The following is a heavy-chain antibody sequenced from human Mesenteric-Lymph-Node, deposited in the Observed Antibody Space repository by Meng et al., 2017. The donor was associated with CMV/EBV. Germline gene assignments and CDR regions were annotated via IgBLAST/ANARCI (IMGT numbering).Heavy chain of an antibody. CDR2: INDSGGST. D-gene: IGHD3-10*01. V-gene: IGHV3-23*01. Sequence: GGSLRLSCAASGFTFSTYAMNWVRQAPGKGLGWVSAINDSGGSTYYADSVKGRFTISRDNSKNTLYLLMNSLRAEDTAVYYCAKDKYGSGTNWFDPWGQGILVTVSS. CDR1: GFTFSTYA. J-gene: IGHJ5*02. CDR3: AKDKYGSGTNWFDP.